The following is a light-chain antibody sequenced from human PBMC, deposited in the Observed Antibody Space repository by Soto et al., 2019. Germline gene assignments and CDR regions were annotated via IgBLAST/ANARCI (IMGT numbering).Light chain of an antibody. J-gene: IGLJ2*01. CDR2: EVT. V-gene: IGLV2-8*01. CDR3: SSYAGSNNYVV. CDR1: SSDIGGYDY. Sequence: QSALTQPPSASGSPGQSVTISCTGTSSDIGGYDYVSWYQQHPDKAPKLIIYEVTKRPSGVPYRFSGSKAGNTASLTVSGLQAEDEADYYCSSYAGSNNYVVFGGGTQLTVL.